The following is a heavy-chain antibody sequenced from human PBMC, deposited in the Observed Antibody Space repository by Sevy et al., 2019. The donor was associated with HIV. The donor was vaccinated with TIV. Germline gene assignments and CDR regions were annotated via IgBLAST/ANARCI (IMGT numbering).Heavy chain of an antibody. Sequence: GGCLRLFCKASGFTFSDYAMHWVRQAPGKGPEWVAVISSDATNKFYADSEKDLFTISRDNLKNTPYLQINNLRPADTAVYYCARGPYSSGLRFDYWGQGTLVTVSS. CDR3: ARGPYSSGLRFDY. D-gene: IGHD6-19*01. J-gene: IGHJ4*02. V-gene: IGHV3-30*14. CDR2: ISSDATNK. CDR1: GFTFSDYA.